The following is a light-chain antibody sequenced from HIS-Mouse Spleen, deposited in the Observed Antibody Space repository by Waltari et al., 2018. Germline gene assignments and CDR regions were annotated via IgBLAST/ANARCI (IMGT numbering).Light chain of an antibody. CDR2: RNN. CDR1: SSNIGSNY. V-gene: IGLV1-47*01. J-gene: IGLJ2*01. Sequence: QSVLTQPPSASGTPGQRVTISCSGSSSNIGSNYVYWYQQLPGTAPKLLIYRNNQRPAGVRGRFSGSKSGTSASLAISGLRSEDEADYYCAAWDDSLSGPRVFGGGTKLTVL. CDR3: AAWDDSLSGPRV.